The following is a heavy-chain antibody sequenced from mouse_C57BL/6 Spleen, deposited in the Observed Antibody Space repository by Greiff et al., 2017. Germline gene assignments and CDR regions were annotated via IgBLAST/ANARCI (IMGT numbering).Heavy chain of an antibody. J-gene: IGHJ2*01. D-gene: IGHD1-1*01. Sequence: EVKLMESGPGLVKPSQSLSLTCSVTGYSITSGYYWNWIRQFPGNKLEWMGYISYDGSNNYNPSLKNRISITRDTSKNQFFLKLNSVTTEDTATYYCAREGITTVADYFDYWGQGTTLTVSS. CDR2: ISYDGSN. V-gene: IGHV3-6*01. CDR3: AREGITTVADYFDY. CDR1: GYSITSGYY.